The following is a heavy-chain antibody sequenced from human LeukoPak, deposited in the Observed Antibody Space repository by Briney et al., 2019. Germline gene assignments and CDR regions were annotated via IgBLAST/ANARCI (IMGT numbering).Heavy chain of an antibody. CDR3: ANRGNYGDGSYYYYTMDV. Sequence: GGSLRLSCAGSGFTFSDYYMDWFRQAPGKGQEWVSAISGSGGNTYYADSVKGRFTISRDNSMNTLYLQMNGLRGEDTAVYYCANRGNYGDGSYYYYTMDVWGQGTTVTVSS. D-gene: IGHD4-17*01. CDR1: GFTFSDYY. J-gene: IGHJ6*02. V-gene: IGHV3-23*01. CDR2: ISGSGGNT.